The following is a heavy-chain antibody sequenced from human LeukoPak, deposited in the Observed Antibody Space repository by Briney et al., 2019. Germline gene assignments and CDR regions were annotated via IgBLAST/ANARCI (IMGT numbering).Heavy chain of an antibody. J-gene: IGHJ5*02. CDR3: ARTWGSYSRFWFDP. Sequence: SETLSLTCTVSGASVSSASYWTWIRQHPGKGLEWIGYIYYSGSTYYNPSLKSRVTISVDTSKNQFSLKLSSVTAADTAVYYCARTWGSYSRFWFDPWGRGTLVTVSS. CDR1: GASVSSASY. D-gene: IGHD3-16*01. V-gene: IGHV4-31*03. CDR2: IYYSGST.